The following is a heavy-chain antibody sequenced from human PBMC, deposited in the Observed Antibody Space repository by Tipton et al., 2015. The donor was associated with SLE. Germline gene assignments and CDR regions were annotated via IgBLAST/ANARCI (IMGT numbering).Heavy chain of an antibody. D-gene: IGHD3-10*01. CDR3: ARDVPGITMVQGDALDI. CDR1: GGSTTTSRNY. CDR2: IHYTGST. J-gene: IGHJ3*02. V-gene: IGHV4-39*07. Sequence: TLSLTCIVSGGSTTTSRNYWGWIRQPPGKGLEWIASIHYTGSTYYNPSLKSRVIISVDTSKNQFSLKLSSVTAADTAVYYCARDVPGITMVQGDALDIWGQGTMVTVSS.